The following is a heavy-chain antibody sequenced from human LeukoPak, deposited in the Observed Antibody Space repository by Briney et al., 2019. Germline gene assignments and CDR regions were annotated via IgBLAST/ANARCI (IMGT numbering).Heavy chain of an antibody. CDR2: IYRDGTT. J-gene: IGHJ3*02. CDR1: GFSVSSNY. CDR3: ARESSGIDDFAFDI. V-gene: IGHV3-53*01. D-gene: IGHD3-3*01. Sequence: GSLRLSCAASGFSVSSNYMSWVRQAPGKGLEWVSLIYRDGTTFYADSVKGRFTISRDNSKNTLYVQMNSLRAEDTAVYYCARESSGIDDFAFDIWGQGTMVTVSS.